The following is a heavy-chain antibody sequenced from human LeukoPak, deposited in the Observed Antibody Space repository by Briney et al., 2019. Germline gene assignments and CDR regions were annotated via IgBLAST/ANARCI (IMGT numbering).Heavy chain of an antibody. V-gene: IGHV1-2*02. CDR3: ARATTTTLYSYYFDY. J-gene: IGHJ4*02. CDR2: INPNSGGT. Sequence: ASVKVSCKASGYTFTGYYMHWVRQAPGQGLEWMGWINPNSGGTNYAQKFQGRVTMTRDTSISTAYMELSRLRSDDTAVYYCARATTTTLYSYYFDYWGQGTLVTVSS. D-gene: IGHD2-15*01. CDR1: GYTFTGYY.